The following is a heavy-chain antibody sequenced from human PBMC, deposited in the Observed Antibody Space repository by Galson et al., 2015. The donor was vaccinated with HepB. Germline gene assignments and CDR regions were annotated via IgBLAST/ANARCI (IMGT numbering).Heavy chain of an antibody. V-gene: IGHV4-59*01. CDR3: ARGVYCSSTSCYPKRGAFDI. J-gene: IGHJ3*02. CDR2: IYYSGST. Sequence: LSLTCSVSGGSISSYYWSWIRQPPGKGLEWIGYIYYSGSTNYNPSLKSRITISVDTSKNQFSLKLNSVTAADTAMYYCARGVYCSSTSCYPKRGAFDIWGPGTMVTVSS. CDR1: GGSISSYY. D-gene: IGHD2-2*01.